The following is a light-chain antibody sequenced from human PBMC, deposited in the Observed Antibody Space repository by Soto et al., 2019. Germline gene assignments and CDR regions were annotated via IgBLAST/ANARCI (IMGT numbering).Light chain of an antibody. CDR1: SSDVGGYNY. J-gene: IGLJ1*01. CDR2: DVS. V-gene: IGLV2-14*01. Sequence: QSALTQPASVSGSPGQSITISCTGTSSDVGGYNYVSWYQQHPGKAPKLMIYDVSNRPSGVCNRFSGSKSGNTASLTISGLQAEDEADYDCSSYTSSSTLNVFGTGTKLTVL. CDR3: SSYTSSSTLNV.